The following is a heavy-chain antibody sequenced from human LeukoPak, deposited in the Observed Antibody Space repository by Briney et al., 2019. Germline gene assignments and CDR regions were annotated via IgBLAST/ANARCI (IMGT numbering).Heavy chain of an antibody. CDR3: ARGLRYFDFYYMDV. Sequence: PGGSLRLSCAASGFTFSSHGMDWVRQAPGKGLEWVSSISSSSSYIYYADSVEGRFTISRDNAKNSLYLQMNSLRAEDTAVYYCARGLRYFDFYYMDVWGKGTTVTVSS. CDR2: ISSSSSYI. V-gene: IGHV3-21*01. J-gene: IGHJ6*03. CDR1: GFTFSSHG. D-gene: IGHD3-9*01.